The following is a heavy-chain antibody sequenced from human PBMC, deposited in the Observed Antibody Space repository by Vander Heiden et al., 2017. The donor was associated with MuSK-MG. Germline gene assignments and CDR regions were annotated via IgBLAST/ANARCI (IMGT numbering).Heavy chain of an antibody. V-gene: IGHV3-48*01. CDR2: ISSSSSTI. CDR3: ARVAYNWNYY. CDR1: GFTFRSYS. Sequence: EVQLVESGGGLVQPGGSMRLSCAAPGFTFRSYSMNWVRQAPGKGLEWVSYISSSSSTIYYADSVKGRFTISRDNAKNSLYLQMNSLRAEDTAVYYCARVAYNWNYYWGQGTLVTVSS. D-gene: IGHD1-7*01. J-gene: IGHJ4*02.